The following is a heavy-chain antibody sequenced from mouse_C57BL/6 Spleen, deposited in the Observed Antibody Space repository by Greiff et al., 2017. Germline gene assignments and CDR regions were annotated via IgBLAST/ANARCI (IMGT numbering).Heavy chain of an antibody. D-gene: IGHD2-12*01. Sequence: VQLKESGAELVRPGASVKLSCTASGFNIKDYYMHWVKQRPEQGLEWIGRIDPEDGDTEYAQKFKGKATMTADTSSNTAYLQLSSLSSEDTAVXYCTTSVYAGYYFDYWGQGTTLTVSS. CDR1: GFNIKDYY. V-gene: IGHV14-1*01. CDR3: TTSVYAGYYFDY. J-gene: IGHJ2*01. CDR2: IDPEDGDT.